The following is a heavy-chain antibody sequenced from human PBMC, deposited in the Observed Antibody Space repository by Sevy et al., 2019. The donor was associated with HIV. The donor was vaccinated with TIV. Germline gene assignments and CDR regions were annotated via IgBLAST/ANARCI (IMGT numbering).Heavy chain of an antibody. V-gene: IGHV3-30-3*01. CDR2: ISYEGTET. Sequence: GGSLRLSCAASGFAFSTHAMHWVRQAPGKGLEWVAVISYEGTETFYAASVEGRFTISRDNSKNTLYLQMNSLRAEDTAVYYCAKDVAAALGYFDYWGQGTLVTVSS. CDR1: GFAFSTHA. CDR3: AKDVAAALGYFDY. D-gene: IGHD6-13*01. J-gene: IGHJ4*02.